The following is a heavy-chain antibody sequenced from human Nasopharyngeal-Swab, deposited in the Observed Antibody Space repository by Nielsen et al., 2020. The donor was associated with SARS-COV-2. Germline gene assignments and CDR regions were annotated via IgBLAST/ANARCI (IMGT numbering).Heavy chain of an antibody. CDR2: INPNSGGT. Sequence: ASVKVSCKASGYTFTGYYMHWVRQAPGQGLEWMGWINPNSGGTNYAQKFQGWVTMTRDTSISTAYMELSRLRSDDTAVYYCARERRMASIVVVPAANSPYYGMDVWGKGTTVTVSS. CDR1: GYTFTGYY. V-gene: IGHV1-2*04. CDR3: ARERRMASIVVVPAANSPYYGMDV. D-gene: IGHD2-2*01. J-gene: IGHJ6*04.